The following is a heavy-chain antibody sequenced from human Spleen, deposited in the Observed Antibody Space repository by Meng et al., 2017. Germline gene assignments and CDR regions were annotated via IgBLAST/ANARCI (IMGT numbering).Heavy chain of an antibody. CDR3: ATVFSAYCSGGSCYNFDY. V-gene: IGHV3-48*03. CDR2: ISSSGSTI. D-gene: IGHD2-15*01. CDR1: GFTLSSYK. Sequence: GESLKISCAASGFTLSSYKMHWVRQAPGKGLEWVSYISSSGSTIYYADSVKGRFTISRDNAKKSMYLQMNSLRAEDTAVYYCATVFSAYCSGGSCYNFDYWGQGTLVTVSS. J-gene: IGHJ4*02.